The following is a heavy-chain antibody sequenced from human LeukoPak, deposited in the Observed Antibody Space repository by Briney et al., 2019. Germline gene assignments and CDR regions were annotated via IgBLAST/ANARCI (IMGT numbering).Heavy chain of an antibody. D-gene: IGHD2-15*01. CDR1: GYTFTSYY. CDR2: IIPIFGTA. Sequence: SVKVSCKASGYTFTSYYMHWVRQAPGQGLEWMGGIIPIFGTANYAQKFQGRVTITTDESTSTAYMELSSLRSEDTAVYYCARDGGSPTASYFDYWGQGTLVTVSS. CDR3: ARDGGSPTASYFDY. J-gene: IGHJ4*02. V-gene: IGHV1-69*05.